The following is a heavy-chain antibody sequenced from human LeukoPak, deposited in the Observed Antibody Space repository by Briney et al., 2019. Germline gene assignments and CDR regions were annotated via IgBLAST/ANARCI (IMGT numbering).Heavy chain of an antibody. V-gene: IGHV3-48*04. D-gene: IGHD3-10*01. CDR1: GFTFSSYW. CDR3: ARAGSGTSYRGIDY. Sequence: GGSLRLSCAASGFTFSSYWMSWVRQAPGKGLEWVSYISNSVNTIYYADSVKGRFTISRDNAKNSLYLQMNSLRVEDTAVYFCARAGSGTSYRGIDYWGQGTLVTVSS. CDR2: ISNSVNTI. J-gene: IGHJ4*02.